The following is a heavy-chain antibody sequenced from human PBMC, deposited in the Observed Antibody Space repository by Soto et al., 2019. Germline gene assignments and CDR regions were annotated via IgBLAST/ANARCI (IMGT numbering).Heavy chain of an antibody. CDR1: GFSLSTRGVG. V-gene: IGHV2-5*02. D-gene: IGHD3-10*01. CDR3: AHRRGIILLRGVIPTYFDH. CDR2: IYWDDDM. Sequence: QITLKESGPTLVKPTQTLTLTCTFSGFSLSTRGVGVGWLRQPPGKALEWLALIYWDDDMPYSSSLKSCLTITMDTSRNQVVLTMPNTDPVATATNFCAHRRGIILLRGVIPTYFDHWCQGTLVTLSP. J-gene: IGHJ4*01.